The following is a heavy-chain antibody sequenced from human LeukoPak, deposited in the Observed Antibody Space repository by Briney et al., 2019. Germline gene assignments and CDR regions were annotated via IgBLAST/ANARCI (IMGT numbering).Heavy chain of an antibody. CDR2: INPNSGGT. D-gene: IGHD4-23*01. CDR3: ARADYGGNSVGWFDP. CDR1: GYTFTGYY. V-gene: IGHV1-2*02. J-gene: IGHJ5*02. Sequence: EASVKVSCKASGYTFTGYYMHWVRQAPGQGLEWMGWINPNSGGTNYAQKFQGRVTMTRDTSISTAYMGLSRLRSDDTAVYYCARADYGGNSVGWFDPWGQGTLVTVSS.